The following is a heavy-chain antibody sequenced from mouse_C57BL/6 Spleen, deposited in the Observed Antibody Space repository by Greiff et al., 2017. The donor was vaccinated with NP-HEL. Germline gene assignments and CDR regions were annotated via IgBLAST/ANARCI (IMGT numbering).Heavy chain of an antibody. V-gene: IGHV1-39*01. D-gene: IGHD1-1*01. CDR3: ARGDYYGSSYGGAMDY. J-gene: IGHJ4*01. CDR2: INPNYGTT. CDR1: GYSFTDYN. Sequence: EVQRVESGPELVKPGASVKISCKASGYSFTDYNMNWVKQSNGKSLEWIGVINPNYGTTSYNQKFKGKATLTVDQSSSTAYMQLNSLTSEDSAVYYCARGDYYGSSYGGAMDYWGQGTSVTVSS.